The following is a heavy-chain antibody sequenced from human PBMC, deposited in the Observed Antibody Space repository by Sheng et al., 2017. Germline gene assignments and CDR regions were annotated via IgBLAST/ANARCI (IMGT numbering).Heavy chain of an antibody. CDR2: ISYDGSNK. D-gene: IGHD6-19*01. CDR3: AKDGSGWYNNWFDP. Sequence: QVQLVESGGGVVQPGRSLRLSCAASGFTFSSYGMHWVRQAPGKGLEWVAVISYDGSNKYYADSVKGRFTISRDNSKNTLYLQMNSLRAEDTAVYYCAKDGSGWYNNWFDPWGRGTLVTVSS. CDR1: GFTFSSYG. V-gene: IGHV3-30*18. J-gene: IGHJ5*01.